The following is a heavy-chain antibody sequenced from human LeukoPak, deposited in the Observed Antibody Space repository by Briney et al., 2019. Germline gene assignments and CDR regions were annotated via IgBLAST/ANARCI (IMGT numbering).Heavy chain of an antibody. CDR2: INHSGST. D-gene: IGHD3-3*01. Sequence: KSXETLSLTCXVYGGSCSGYYWSWIRQPPGKGVEWIGEINHSGSTNYNPSLKSRVTISVETYKNQRAQKLSSVTAADTAVYYCGRRESGFPFDYWGQGTLVTVSS. V-gene: IGHV4-34*01. CDR3: GRRESGFPFDY. J-gene: IGHJ4*02. CDR1: GGSCSGYY.